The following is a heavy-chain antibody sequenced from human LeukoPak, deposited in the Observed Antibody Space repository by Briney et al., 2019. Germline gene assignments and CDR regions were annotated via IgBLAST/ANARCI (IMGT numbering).Heavy chain of an antibody. CDR2: ISAYNGNT. J-gene: IGHJ4*02. D-gene: IGHD3-10*01. CDR3: ARYGSGSSSRY. CDR1: GYTLTELS. V-gene: IGHV1-18*01. Sequence: ASVKVSCKASGYTLTELSMHWVRQAPGQGLEWMGWISAYNGNTNYAQKLQGRVTMTTDTSTSTAYMELRSLRSDDTAVYYCARYGSGSSSRYWGQGTLVTVSS.